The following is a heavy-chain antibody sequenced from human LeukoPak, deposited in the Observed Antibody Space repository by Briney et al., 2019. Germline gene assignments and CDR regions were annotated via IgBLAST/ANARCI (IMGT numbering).Heavy chain of an antibody. V-gene: IGHV4-59*08. CDR1: GGSISSYY. J-gene: IGHJ3*02. CDR3: ARHGAMIVVNDAFDI. D-gene: IGHD3-22*01. Sequence: PSETLSLTCTVSGGSISSYYWSWIRQPPGKGLEWIGYIYYSGSTNYNPSLKSRVTISVDTSKNQFSLKLSSVTAADMAVYYCARHGAMIVVNDAFDIWGQGTMVTVSS. CDR2: IYYSGST.